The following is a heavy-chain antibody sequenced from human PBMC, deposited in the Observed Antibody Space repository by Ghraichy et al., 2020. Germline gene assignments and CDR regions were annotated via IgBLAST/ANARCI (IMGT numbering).Heavy chain of an antibody. CDR2: MNQDGSEK. CDR1: GFSFSSYW. Sequence: GSLRLSCAASGFSFSSYWMTWVRQAPGKGLEWLTNMNQDGSEKYYADSVKGRFTTSRDNAKNSVYLQLNSLRVEDTAVYYCARDRGPNTLDYWGQGTLVTVS. V-gene: IGHV3-7*01. D-gene: IGHD1-26*01. J-gene: IGHJ4*02. CDR3: ARDRGPNTLDY.